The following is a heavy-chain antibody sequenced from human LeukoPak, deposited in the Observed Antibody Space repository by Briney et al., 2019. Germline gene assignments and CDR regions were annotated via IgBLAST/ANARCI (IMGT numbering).Heavy chain of an antibody. CDR1: GFTFSSYG. CDR3: AKDPGAAAGYNWFDP. J-gene: IGHJ5*02. D-gene: IGHD6-13*01. Sequence: PGGSLRLSCAASGFTFSSYGMHWVRQAPGKGLEWVAVISYDGSNKYYADSVKGRFTISRDNSKNTLYLQMNSLTAEDTAVYYCAKDPGAAAGYNWFDPWGQGTLVTVSS. CDR2: ISYDGSNK. V-gene: IGHV3-30*18.